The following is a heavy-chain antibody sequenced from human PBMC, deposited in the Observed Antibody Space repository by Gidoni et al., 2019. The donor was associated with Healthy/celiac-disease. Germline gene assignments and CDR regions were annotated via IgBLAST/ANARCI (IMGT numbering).Heavy chain of an antibody. CDR3: ARDQPYGGNPLWRPFDY. D-gene: IGHD4-17*01. CDR1: GFNFSSYS. CDR2: ISSRSSTI. V-gene: IGHV3-48*02. Sequence: EVQLVESGGGLVQPGGSLRLSCSASGFNFSSYSMNWVRQAPGKGLEWVSYISSRSSTIYYADSVKGRFTISRDNAKNSLYLQMNSLRDEDTAVYYCARDQPYGGNPLWRPFDYWGQGTLVTVSS. J-gene: IGHJ4*02.